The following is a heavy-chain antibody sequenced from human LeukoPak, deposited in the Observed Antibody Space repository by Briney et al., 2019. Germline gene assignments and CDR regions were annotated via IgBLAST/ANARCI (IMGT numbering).Heavy chain of an antibody. CDR2: ISAYNGNT. D-gene: IGHD2-2*03. CDR3: ARDLEWDPVDIVVVPAAIRFGMDV. J-gene: IGHJ6*02. Sequence: ASVKVSCKASGYTFTSYGISWVRQAPGQGLEWMGWISAYNGNTNYAQKLQGRVTMTTDTSTSTAYMELRSLRSDDTAVYYCARDLEWDPVDIVVVPAAIRFGMDVWGQGTTVTVSS. CDR1: GYTFTSYG. V-gene: IGHV1-18*01.